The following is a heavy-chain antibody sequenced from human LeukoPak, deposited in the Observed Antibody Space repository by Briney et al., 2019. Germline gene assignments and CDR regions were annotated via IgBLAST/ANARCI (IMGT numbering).Heavy chain of an antibody. J-gene: IGHJ4*02. V-gene: IGHV3-23*01. Sequence: GGSLRLSCAVSGFTFSAYAMSWVRQAPGKGLEWVSAISGSGDSTYYADSVKGRFTISRDNSKNTVYLQMNSLRAEDTAVYYCAKVLRWTNFDYWGQGTLVTVSS. CDR1: GFTFSAYA. D-gene: IGHD4-23*01. CDR3: AKVLRWTNFDY. CDR2: ISGSGDST.